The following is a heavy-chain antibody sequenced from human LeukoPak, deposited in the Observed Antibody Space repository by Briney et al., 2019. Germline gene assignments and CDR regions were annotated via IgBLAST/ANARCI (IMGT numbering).Heavy chain of an antibody. Sequence: GASVKVSCKASGYTFTGYYMHWVRQAPGQGLEWMGWINPNSGGTNYAQKFQGRVTMTRDTSISTAYMELSRLRSDDTAVYYCARDQLGIAAADTGSFYYYGMDVWGQGTTVTVSS. V-gene: IGHV1-2*02. J-gene: IGHJ6*02. D-gene: IGHD6-13*01. CDR2: INPNSGGT. CDR3: ARDQLGIAAADTGSFYYYGMDV. CDR1: GYTFTGYY.